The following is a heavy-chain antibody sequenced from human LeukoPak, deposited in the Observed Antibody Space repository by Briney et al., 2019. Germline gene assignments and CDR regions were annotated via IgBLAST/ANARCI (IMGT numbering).Heavy chain of an antibody. D-gene: IGHD6-19*01. CDR1: GGTFSSYA. CDR3: ARDKMYSSGWALDY. J-gene: IGHJ4*02. V-gene: IGHV1-69*05. Sequence: SVKVSCKASGGTFSSYAISWVRQAPGQGLEWMGRIIPIFGTANYAQKFQGRVTITTDESTSTAYMELSSLRSEDTAVYYCARDKMYSSGWALDYWGQGTLVTVSS. CDR2: IIPIFGTA.